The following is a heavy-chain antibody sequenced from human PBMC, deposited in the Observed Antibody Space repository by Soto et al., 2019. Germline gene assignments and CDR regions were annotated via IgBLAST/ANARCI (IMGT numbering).Heavy chain of an antibody. V-gene: IGHV4-4*02. CDR3: ARADRTLVTSYSLDV. CDR2: IYRTGST. D-gene: IGHD2-21*02. J-gene: IGHJ6*02. Sequence: TSETLSLTCAVSGGSFTSNNWWTWVRQPPGQGLEWIGEIYRTGSTNYNPSLKSRLTISLDTSKKHFSLKLSSVTDADTAAYYCARADRTLVTSYSLDVWGQGTTVTVSS. CDR1: GGSFTSNNW.